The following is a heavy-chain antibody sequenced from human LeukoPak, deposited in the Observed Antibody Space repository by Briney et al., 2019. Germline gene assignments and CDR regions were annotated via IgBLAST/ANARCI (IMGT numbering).Heavy chain of an antibody. D-gene: IGHD3-10*01. CDR2: INPKSDGT. V-gene: IGHV1-2*06. CDR3: ARGSDDGENWFDP. J-gene: IGHJ5*02. CDR1: GYTFTGYY. Sequence: ASVKVSCKASGYTFTGYYMQWVRQAPGQGLEWMGRINPKSDGTNYAQKFQGRVTMTRDTSISTAYMELSGLRSDDAAVYYCARGSDDGENWFDPWGQGTLVTVSS.